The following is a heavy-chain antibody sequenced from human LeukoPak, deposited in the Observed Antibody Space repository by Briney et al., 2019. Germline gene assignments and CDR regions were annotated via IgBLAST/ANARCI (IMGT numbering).Heavy chain of an antibody. CDR2: ISWNSGSI. V-gene: IGHV3-9*01. CDR3: AKDNRRHYTSGPNPDSLH. Sequence: GGSLRLSCAASGFTFSSYWMHWVRQAPGKGLEWVSGISWNSGSIGYADSVKGRFTISRDNAKNSLYLQMNSLRVEDTAFYYCAKDNRRHYTSGPNPDSLHWGQGALVTVSS. CDR1: GFTFSSYW. D-gene: IGHD6-19*01. J-gene: IGHJ4*02.